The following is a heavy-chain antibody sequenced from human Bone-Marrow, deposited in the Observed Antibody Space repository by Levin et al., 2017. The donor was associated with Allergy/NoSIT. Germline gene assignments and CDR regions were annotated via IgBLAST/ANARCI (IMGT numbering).Heavy chain of an antibody. CDR2: ISSSSSNI. J-gene: IGHJ6*02. D-gene: IGHD3-9*01. V-gene: IGHV3-21*04. CDR1: GFNFSIYG. Sequence: GESLKISCAASGFNFSIYGMNWVRQAPGKGLEWVSSISSSSSNIYHADSLKGRFTISRDNAKNSLYLQMKSLRAEDTAVYYCARDRTNGILTNYGMAVWGQGTTVTVYS. CDR3: ARDRTNGILTNYGMAV.